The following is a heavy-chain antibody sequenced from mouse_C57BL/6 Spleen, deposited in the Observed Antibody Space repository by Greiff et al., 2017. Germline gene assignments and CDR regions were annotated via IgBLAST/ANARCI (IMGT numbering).Heavy chain of an antibody. CDR1: GYTFTSYW. Sequence: VQLQQPGAELVMPGASVKLSCKASGYTFTSYWMHWVKQRPGQGLEWIGEIDPSDSYTNYNQKFKGKSTLTVDKSSSTAYMQLSSLTSEDSAIYYFATRGYAAAYWGQGTLVTVSA. D-gene: IGHD2-2*01. J-gene: IGHJ3*01. V-gene: IGHV1-69*01. CDR3: ATRGYAAAY. CDR2: IDPSDSYT.